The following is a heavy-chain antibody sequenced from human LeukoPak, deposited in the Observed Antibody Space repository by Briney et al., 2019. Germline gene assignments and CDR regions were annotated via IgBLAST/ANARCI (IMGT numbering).Heavy chain of an antibody. D-gene: IGHD5-24*01. CDR2: INPNGYT. J-gene: IGHJ4*02. V-gene: IGHV4-34*01. Sequence: SETLSLTCAVYGGSFSSYYWTWVRQPPGKGLEWIGEINPNGYTNYNSSLKSRVTISVDTSKNQFSLKLTSVTAADTAVYYCVRDPRDGYAFDYWGQGTLVTVSS. CDR1: GGSFSSYY. CDR3: VRDPRDGYAFDY.